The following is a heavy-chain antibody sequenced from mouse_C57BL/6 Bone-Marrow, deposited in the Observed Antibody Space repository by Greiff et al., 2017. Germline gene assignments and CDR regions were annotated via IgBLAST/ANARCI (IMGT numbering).Heavy chain of an antibody. V-gene: IGHV5-6*01. Sequence: EVQVVESGGDLVKPGGSLKLSCAASGFTFSSYGMSWVRQTPDKRLEWVATISSGGSYTYYQDSVKGRFTISRDNAKNTLYLQMSSLKSEDTAMYYCARHRSMDYWCQGTAVTVSS. CDR3: ARHRSMDY. CDR1: GFTFSSYG. J-gene: IGHJ4*01. CDR2: ISSGGSYT.